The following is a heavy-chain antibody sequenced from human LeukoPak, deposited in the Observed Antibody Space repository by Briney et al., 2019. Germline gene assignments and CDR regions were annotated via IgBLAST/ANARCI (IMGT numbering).Heavy chain of an antibody. V-gene: IGHV4-59*12. CDR1: GGSISSYY. CDR3: ARDLAYGSGMGYFDY. J-gene: IGHJ4*02. Sequence: SETLSLTCTVSGGSISSYYWSWIRQPPGKGLEWIGYIYYSGSTNYNPSLKSRVTISVDTSKNQFSLKLSSVTAADTAVYYCARDLAYGSGMGYFDYWGQGTLVTVSS. D-gene: IGHD3-10*01. CDR2: IYYSGST.